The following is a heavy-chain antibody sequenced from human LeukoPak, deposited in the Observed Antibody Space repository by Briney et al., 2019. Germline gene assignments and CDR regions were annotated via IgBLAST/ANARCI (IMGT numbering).Heavy chain of an antibody. Sequence: PGRSLRLSCAASGFTFSGYGMHWVRQPPGKGLEWVAIVWYDGNNKYYADSVKGRFTISRDNSKNTVYLQMSSLRAEDTAVYYCARGAYKSAAGFDPWGQGTLVTVSS. V-gene: IGHV3-33*01. CDR2: VWYDGNNK. D-gene: IGHD6-13*01. J-gene: IGHJ5*02. CDR1: GFTFSGYG. CDR3: ARGAYKSAAGFDP.